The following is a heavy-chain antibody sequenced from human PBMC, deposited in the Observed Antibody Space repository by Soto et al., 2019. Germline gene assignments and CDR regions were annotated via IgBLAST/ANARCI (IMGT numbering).Heavy chain of an antibody. Sequence: SETLSLTCAVYGGSFSGYYWSWIRQPPGKGLGWIGEINHSGSTNYNPSLKSRVTISVDTSKNQFSLKLSSVTAADTAVYYCASNRPAQQLAFFNYWGQGTLVTVSS. CDR3: ASNRPAQQLAFFNY. CDR2: INHSGST. J-gene: IGHJ4*02. CDR1: GGSFSGYY. D-gene: IGHD6-13*01. V-gene: IGHV4-34*01.